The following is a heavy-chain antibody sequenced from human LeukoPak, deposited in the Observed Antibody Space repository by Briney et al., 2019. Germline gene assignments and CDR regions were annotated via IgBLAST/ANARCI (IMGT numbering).Heavy chain of an antibody. CDR1: GFTFSIYA. CDR2: ISGSAGST. J-gene: IGHJ4*02. Sequence: GGSLRLSCAASGFTFSIYAMSWVRQAPGKGLDWVSSISGSAGSTYYADSVKGRFTISRDNSKNTLYLQMSSLRAEDTAVYYCAKEGSLASNGGYFAYWGQGTLVTVSS. V-gene: IGHV3-23*01. D-gene: IGHD1-1*01. CDR3: AKEGSLASNGGYFAY.